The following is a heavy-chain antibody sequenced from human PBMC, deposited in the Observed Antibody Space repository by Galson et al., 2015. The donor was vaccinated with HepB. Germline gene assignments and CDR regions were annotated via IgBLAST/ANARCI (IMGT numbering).Heavy chain of an antibody. V-gene: IGHV6-1*01. CDR1: GDSVPSHSAV. J-gene: IGHJ6*02. CDR3: AYGSDV. Sequence: CAISGDSVPSHSAVWNWIRQSPSRGLEWLGRTYFRSQWRIDYSVSVKSRITINADTSQNQFSLHLNSMTPEDTAVYYCAYGSDVWGQGTTFIVSS. CDR2: TYFRSQWRI.